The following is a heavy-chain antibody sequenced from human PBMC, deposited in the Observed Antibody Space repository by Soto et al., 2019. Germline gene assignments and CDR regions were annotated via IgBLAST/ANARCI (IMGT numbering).Heavy chain of an antibody. J-gene: IGHJ5*02. V-gene: IGHV4-59*12. CDR3: AKDPWLSAPTQQPKKPNWFDP. Sequence: PSETLSLTCTVSGGSISNYYWSWIRQPPGKGLERIGYIYYSESTNYNPSLQSRVSISIDTSKNSLYLQMNSLRAEDTAVYYCAKDPWLSAPTQQPKKPNWFDPWGQGTLVTVSS. D-gene: IGHD6-13*01. CDR2: IYYSEST. CDR1: GGSISNYY.